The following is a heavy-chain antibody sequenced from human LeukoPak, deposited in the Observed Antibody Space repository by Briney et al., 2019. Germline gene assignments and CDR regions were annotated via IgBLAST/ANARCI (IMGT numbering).Heavy chain of an antibody. Sequence: ASVTVSCTASGYTFTSYGISWVRQAPGQGLEWMGWINAGNGNTKYSQKFQGRVTITRDTSASTAYMELSSLRSEDTAVYYCARAYDSSGYYSWFDPWGQGTLVTVSS. J-gene: IGHJ5*02. D-gene: IGHD3-22*01. CDR2: INAGNGNT. V-gene: IGHV1-3*01. CDR1: GYTFTSYG. CDR3: ARAYDSSGYYSWFDP.